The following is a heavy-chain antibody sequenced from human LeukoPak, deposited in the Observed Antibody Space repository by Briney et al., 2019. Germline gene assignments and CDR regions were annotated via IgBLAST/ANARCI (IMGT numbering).Heavy chain of an antibody. V-gene: IGHV3-30*03. CDR1: GVSFSGYG. CDR2: ISYDGSNK. J-gene: IGHJ6*02. D-gene: IGHD2-15*01. CDR3: ARGGYCSGGSCYSEFYYYGMDV. Sequence: GGSLRLSCAATGVSFSGYGMHRVRQAPGKGLEWVAVISYDGSNKYYADSVKGRFTISRDNSKNTLYLQMNSMRAEDTAVYYCARGGYCSGGSCYSEFYYYGMDVWRRGPTVTVSS.